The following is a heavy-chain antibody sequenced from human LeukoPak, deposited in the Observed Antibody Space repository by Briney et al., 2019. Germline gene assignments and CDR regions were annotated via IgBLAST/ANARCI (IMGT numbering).Heavy chain of an antibody. CDR2: INPNWGGT. CDR3: ARDRYGAFDI. V-gene: IGHV1-2*02. CDR1: GYTFTDCY. J-gene: IGHJ3*02. D-gene: IGHD1-1*01. Sequence: GSSVKVSCKASGYTFTDCYIHWVRQAPGQGLEWMGWINPNWGGTNYAENFEGRVTMTLDTSMSTAYMELSGLRSDDTAMYYCARDRYGAFDIWGQGTMVTVSS.